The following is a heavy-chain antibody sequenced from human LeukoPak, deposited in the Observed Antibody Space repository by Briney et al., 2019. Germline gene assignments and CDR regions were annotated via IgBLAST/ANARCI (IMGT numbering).Heavy chain of an antibody. CDR2: ITYDGSNE. D-gene: IGHD3-10*01. Sequence: GGSLRLSCAASGCTFSSFAIHWVRQTPGRGLEWVAIITYDGSNEYYADSVKGRFIISRDNSKNTLYLQMNSLRAEDTAVYYCARGYGELSCGFDIWGQGTMVTVSS. CDR1: GCTFSSFA. J-gene: IGHJ3*02. CDR3: ARGYGELSCGFDI. V-gene: IGHV3-30-3*01.